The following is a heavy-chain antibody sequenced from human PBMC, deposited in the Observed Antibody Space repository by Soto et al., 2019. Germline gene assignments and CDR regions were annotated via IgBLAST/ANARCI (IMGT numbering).Heavy chain of an antibody. CDR1: GYRFTSYW. D-gene: IGHD4-4*01. CDR3: ARQDYSGYYYYGMDV. CDR2: IYPGDSDT. V-gene: IGHV5-51*01. Sequence: GSSLYIACKGSGYRFTSYWIGWVRQMRGKGLEWMGIIYPGDSDTRYSPSFQGQVTISADKSISTAYLQWSSLKASDTAMYYCARQDYSGYYYYGMDVWGQGTTVTVSS. J-gene: IGHJ6*02.